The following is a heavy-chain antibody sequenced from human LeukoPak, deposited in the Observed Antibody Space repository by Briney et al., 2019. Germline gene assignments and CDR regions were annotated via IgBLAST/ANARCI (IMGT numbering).Heavy chain of an antibody. Sequence: SETLSLTCAVYGGSFSGYYWSWIRQPPGKGLEWIGSIYYSGSTYYNPSLKSRVTISVDTSKNQFSLKLSSVTAADTAVYYCARHLKGLNGFDYWGQGTLVTVSS. CDR3: ARHLKGLNGFDY. CDR1: GGSFSGYY. D-gene: IGHD2-8*01. V-gene: IGHV4-34*01. CDR2: IYYSGST. J-gene: IGHJ4*02.